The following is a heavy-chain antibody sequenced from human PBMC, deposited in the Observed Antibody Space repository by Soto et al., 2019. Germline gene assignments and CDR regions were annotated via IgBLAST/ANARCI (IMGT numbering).Heavy chain of an antibody. D-gene: IGHD3-9*01. CDR1: GFTFSSYA. CDR3: AKDPKLLIDILTGYYPQ. Sequence: GGSLRLSCAASGFTFSSYAMSWVRQAPGKGLEWVSAISGSGGSTYYADSVKGRFTISRDNSKNTLYLQMNSLRAEDTAVYYCAKDPKLLIDILTGYYPQWGQGTLVTVSS. CDR2: ISGSGGST. V-gene: IGHV3-23*01. J-gene: IGHJ4*02.